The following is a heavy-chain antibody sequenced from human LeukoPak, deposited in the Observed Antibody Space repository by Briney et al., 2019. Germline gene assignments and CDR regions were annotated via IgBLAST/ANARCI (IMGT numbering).Heavy chain of an antibody. V-gene: IGHV3-23*01. Sequence: GGSLRLSCAASGFTFSSHAMSWVRQAPGKGLEWVSAISASGDGIYYTDSVKGRFTMSRDNSKDTLYLQMNSLRADNTAVYYCAKTPGGAAGNRVFDHWGQGALVTVSS. J-gene: IGHJ4*02. D-gene: IGHD6-13*01. CDR1: GFTFSSHA. CDR3: AKTPGGAAGNRVFDH. CDR2: ISASGDGI.